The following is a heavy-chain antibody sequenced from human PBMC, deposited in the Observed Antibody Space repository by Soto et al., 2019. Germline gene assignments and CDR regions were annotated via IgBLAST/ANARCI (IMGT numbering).Heavy chain of an antibody. CDR1: GGTFSGYG. Sequence: QVQMVQSGAEVKKPGSSLKVSCKASGGTFSGYGISWVRQAPGQGLEWMGGIIPIFGTTNYAPNFRDRVTISADEARSTVYMDLSSLRTDDTAVYYCAQGRAKAHFYYGMDVWGQGTAVTVSS. J-gene: IGHJ6*02. V-gene: IGHV1-69*01. CDR2: IIPIFGTT. D-gene: IGHD1-26*01. CDR3: AQGRAKAHFYYGMDV.